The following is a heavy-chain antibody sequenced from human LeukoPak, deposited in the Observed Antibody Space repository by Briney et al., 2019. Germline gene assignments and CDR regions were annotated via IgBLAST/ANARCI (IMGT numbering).Heavy chain of an antibody. CDR2: INHSGST. D-gene: IGHD3-22*01. V-gene: IGHV4-34*01. CDR3: AREYYYDSRGYFY. Sequence: SETLSLTCAVYGWSLSGYYWSWIRQPPGKGLEWIGEINHSGSTNYNPSLKSRVTISVGTYKYQFSLELRSVTAADTAVYYGAREYYYDSRGYFYWGQGTLVTVSS. CDR1: GWSLSGYY. J-gene: IGHJ4*02.